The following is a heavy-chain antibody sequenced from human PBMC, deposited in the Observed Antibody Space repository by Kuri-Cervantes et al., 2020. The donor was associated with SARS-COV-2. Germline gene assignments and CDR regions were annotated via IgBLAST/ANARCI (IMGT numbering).Heavy chain of an antibody. V-gene: IGHV3-21*01. D-gene: IGHD3-22*01. J-gene: IGHJ4*02. CDR2: IDGYSPYI. CDR3: TTSMIVSAAHYFDY. CDR1: GFPFSDYR. Sequence: GESLKISCAASGFPFSDYRMNWIRQSPGKGLEWVSCIDGYSPYIHYADSVKGRFTISRDNAKSSVFLQMNSLRAKDTAVYYCTTSMIVSAAHYFDYWGQGILVTVSS.